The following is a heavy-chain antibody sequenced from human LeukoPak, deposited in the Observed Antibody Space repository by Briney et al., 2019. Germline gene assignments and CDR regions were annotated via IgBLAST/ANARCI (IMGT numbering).Heavy chain of an antibody. CDR1: GGSMSSHY. V-gene: IGHV4-59*08. CDR3: ARLDCIVEGCYNH. CDR2: IDYSGST. J-gene: IGHJ4*02. Sequence: PSETLSLTCTVSGGSMSSHYWSWIRQTPGKGLDWIGYIDYSGSTRYNPSLQSQVSISVDTSKNQFSLKLTSVTAADTAIYYCARLDCIVEGCYNHWGRGTLVTVSS. D-gene: IGHD2-15*01.